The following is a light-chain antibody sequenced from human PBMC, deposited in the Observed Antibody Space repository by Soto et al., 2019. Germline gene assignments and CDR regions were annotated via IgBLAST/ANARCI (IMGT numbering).Light chain of an antibody. CDR3: QQSYGTPWT. CDR2: AAS. Sequence: DIQMTQSPSSVSSSVRDRITITFLASQSISNHLNWYQQKPGKGPNLLIYAASSLQRGVPSRFSGSGSGRDFVLTISSLQPEDSATYYCQQSYGTPWTFGQGTKVDI. J-gene: IGKJ1*01. V-gene: IGKV1-39*01. CDR1: QSISNH.